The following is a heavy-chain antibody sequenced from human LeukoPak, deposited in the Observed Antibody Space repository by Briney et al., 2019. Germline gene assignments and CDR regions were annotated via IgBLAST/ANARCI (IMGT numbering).Heavy chain of an antibody. V-gene: IGHV3-21*01. CDR1: GFTFSSYN. CDR3: ARVWRLGELSLPHAFDY. J-gene: IGHJ4*02. CDR2: ISSSSSYI. Sequence: GGSLRLSCVASGFTFSSYNMNWVRQAPGKGLEWVSSISSSSSYIYYADSVKGRFTISRDNAKNSLFLQMNCLRAEDTAVYYCARVWRLGELSLPHAFDYWGQGTLVTVSS. D-gene: IGHD3-16*02.